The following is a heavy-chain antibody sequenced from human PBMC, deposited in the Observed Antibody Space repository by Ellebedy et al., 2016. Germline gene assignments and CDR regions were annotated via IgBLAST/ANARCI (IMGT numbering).Heavy chain of an antibody. Sequence: SETLSLTXTVSGGSISSYYWNWIRQPQGKGLEWIGYIYYSGTTDYNPSLKSRVTISADTSKNKFSLMLTSVTVADTAVYYCVRNFDSWGQGILVTVSS. V-gene: IGHV4-59*08. J-gene: IGHJ4*02. CDR3: VRNFDS. CDR1: GGSISSYY. CDR2: IYYSGTT.